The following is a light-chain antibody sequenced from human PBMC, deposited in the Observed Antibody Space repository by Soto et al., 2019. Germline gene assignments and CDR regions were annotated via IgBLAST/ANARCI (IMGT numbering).Light chain of an antibody. CDR1: SSYVGGYPY. CDR3: SSHAGSNNYV. V-gene: IGLV2-8*01. Sequence: QSALTQPPSASGSPGQSVTISCTGTSSYVGGYPYVSWYQQHPGKAPKLMTYEVSKRPSGVPDRFSGSKSGNTASLTVSGLQAEYEADYYCSSHAGSNNYVFGTGTKVTVL. CDR2: EVS. J-gene: IGLJ1*01.